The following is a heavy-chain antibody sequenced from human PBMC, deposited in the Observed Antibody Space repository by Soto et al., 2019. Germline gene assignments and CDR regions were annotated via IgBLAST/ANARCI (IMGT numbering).Heavy chain of an antibody. V-gene: IGHV5-51*01. D-gene: IGHD3-22*01. Sequence: GESLKISCKGSGYSFTSYWIGWVRQMPGKGLEWMGIIYPGDSDTRYSPSFQGQVTISADKSISTAYLQWSSLKASDTAMYYCARLRPYYYDSSSPWVFDYWGQGTLVTVSS. CDR3: ARLRPYYYDSSSPWVFDY. J-gene: IGHJ4*02. CDR2: IYPGDSDT. CDR1: GYSFTSYW.